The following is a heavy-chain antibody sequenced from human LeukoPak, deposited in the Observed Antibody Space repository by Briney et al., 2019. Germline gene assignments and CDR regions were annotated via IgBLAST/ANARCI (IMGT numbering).Heavy chain of an antibody. J-gene: IGHJ4*02. Sequence: SETLSLTCAVYGGSFSGYYWSWIRQPPGKGLEWIGEINHGGSTNYNPSLKSRVTISVDTSKNQFSLKLSSVTAADTAVYYCARGRYSGSYYGYWGQGTLVTVSS. CDR2: INHGGST. D-gene: IGHD1-26*01. CDR1: GGSFSGYY. V-gene: IGHV4-34*01. CDR3: ARGRYSGSYYGY.